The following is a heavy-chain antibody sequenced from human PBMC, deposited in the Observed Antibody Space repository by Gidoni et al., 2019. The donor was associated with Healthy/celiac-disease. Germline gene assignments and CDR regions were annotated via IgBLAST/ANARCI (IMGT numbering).Heavy chain of an antibody. CDR3: ARDLPGYCTNGVCYIGAGYFDL. V-gene: IGHV3-30-3*01. D-gene: IGHD2-8*01. Sequence: VQLVESGGGVVQPGRSLRLSCAASGFTFSSYAMPWVRQAPGKGLAWVAVISYDGSNKYYADSVKGRFTISRDNSKNTLYLQMNSLRAEDTAVYYCARDLPGYCTNGVCYIGAGYFDLWGRGTLVTVSS. CDR2: ISYDGSNK. J-gene: IGHJ2*01. CDR1: GFTFSSYA.